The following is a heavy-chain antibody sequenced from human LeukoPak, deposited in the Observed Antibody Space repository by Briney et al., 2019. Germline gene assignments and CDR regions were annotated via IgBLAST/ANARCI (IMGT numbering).Heavy chain of an antibody. Sequence: PSQTLSLTCTVSGGSISSGSYYWSWIRQPAGKGLEWIGRIYTSGSTNYNPSLKSRVTISVDTSKNQFSLKLSSVTAADTAVYYCATLGTTVTNPFDYWGQGTLVTVSS. V-gene: IGHV4-61*02. J-gene: IGHJ4*02. CDR2: IYTSGST. CDR1: GGSISSGSYY. D-gene: IGHD4-17*01. CDR3: ATLGTTVTNPFDY.